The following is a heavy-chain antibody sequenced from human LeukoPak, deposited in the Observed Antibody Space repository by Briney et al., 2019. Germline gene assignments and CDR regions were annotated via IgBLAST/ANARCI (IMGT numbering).Heavy chain of an antibody. V-gene: IGHV3-23*01. J-gene: IGHJ4*02. CDR1: GFTFSSYA. D-gene: IGHD4-23*01. Sequence: GGSLRLSCAASGFTFSSYAMSWVRQAPGKGLDWVSAISGSGGNTYYADSVKGRFTISRDNSKNTLYLQMNILRAEDTAVYYCAKDQYGGNPQYYFDYGGEGTLVTVSS. CDR2: ISGSGGNT. CDR3: AKDQYGGNPQYYFDY.